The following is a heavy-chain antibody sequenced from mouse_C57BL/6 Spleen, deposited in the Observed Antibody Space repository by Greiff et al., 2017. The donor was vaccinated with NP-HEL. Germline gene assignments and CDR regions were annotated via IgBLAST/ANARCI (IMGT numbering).Heavy chain of an antibody. V-gene: IGHV1-80*01. D-gene: IGHD1-1*01. CDR3: ARTLYYYGSSPSYWYFDV. CDR1: GYAFSSYW. J-gene: IGHJ1*03. CDR2: IYPGDGDT. Sequence: QVQLQQSGAELVKPGASVKISCKASGYAFSSYWMNWVKQRPGKGLEWIGQIYPGDGDTNYNGKFKGKATLTADKSSSTAYMQLSSLTSEDSAVYFCARTLYYYGSSPSYWYFDVWGTGTTVTVSS.